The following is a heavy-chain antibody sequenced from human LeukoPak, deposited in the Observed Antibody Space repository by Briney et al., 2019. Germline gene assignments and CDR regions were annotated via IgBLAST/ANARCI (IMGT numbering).Heavy chain of an antibody. V-gene: IGHV3-30*02. J-gene: IGHJ4*02. CDR1: GFIFSNYG. D-gene: IGHD2-15*01. CDR2: IRHAGDTQ. CDR3: ARDIKWREDMNFDY. Sequence: GGSLRLSCEVSGFIFSNYGMHWVRQAPGKGLEWVAFIRHAGDTQYYVDSVKGRFTISRDNSKNILYLQMNSLTAEDTAVYYCARDIKWREDMNFDYWGQGSLVTVSS.